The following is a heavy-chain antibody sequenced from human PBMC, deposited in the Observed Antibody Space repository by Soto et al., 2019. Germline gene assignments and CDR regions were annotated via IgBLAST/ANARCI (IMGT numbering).Heavy chain of an antibody. Sequence: LRLSCEASGFTFSNCAMSWVRQAPGKGLEWVSGISGTGRSTFYADSVKDRFTISRDNSKNTVYLEMTSLRAEDTAVYYCAKGNTSGWYFFDYWGQGTLVTVSS. V-gene: IGHV3-23*01. J-gene: IGHJ4*02. CDR2: ISGTGRST. CDR1: GFTFSNCA. CDR3: AKGNTSGWYFFDY. D-gene: IGHD6-19*01.